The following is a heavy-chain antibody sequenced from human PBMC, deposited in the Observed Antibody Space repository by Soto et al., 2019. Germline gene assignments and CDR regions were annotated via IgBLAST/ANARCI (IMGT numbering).Heavy chain of an antibody. D-gene: IGHD2-15*01. CDR1: GFTFSSYA. V-gene: IGHV3-30-3*01. Sequence: RLSCAASGFTFSSYAMEWVRQAPGKGLEWVAVISYDGSNKYYADSVKGRFTISRDNSKNTQYLQMNSLRAEDSAVYYCARDRVGGPYYYYGMDVWGRGTTVTVSS. CDR2: ISYDGSNK. CDR3: ARDRVGGPYYYYGMDV. J-gene: IGHJ6*02.